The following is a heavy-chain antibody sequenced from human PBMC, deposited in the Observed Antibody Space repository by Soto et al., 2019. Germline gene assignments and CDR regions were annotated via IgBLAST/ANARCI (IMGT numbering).Heavy chain of an antibody. D-gene: IGHD5-18*01. J-gene: IGHJ4*02. CDR3: ARGKIQLWPTYYFDY. CDR1: GFTVSSNY. Sequence: GGSLRLSCAASGFTVSSNYMSWVRQAPGKGLEWVSVIYSGGSTYYADSVKGRFTISRDNSKNTLYLQMNSLRAEDTAVYYCARGKIQLWPTYYFDYWGQGTLVTVSS. V-gene: IGHV3-53*01. CDR2: IYSGGST.